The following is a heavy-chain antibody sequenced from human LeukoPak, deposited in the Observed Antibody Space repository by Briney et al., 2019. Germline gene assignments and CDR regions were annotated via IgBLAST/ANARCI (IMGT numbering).Heavy chain of an antibody. J-gene: IGHJ3*02. Sequence: ASVKVSCKASGYTFTSYDINWVRQATGQGLEWMGKIIPILEVPNIAREFQGRVTITADKSTNTAYLELKSLRSEDTALYFCARRTCRGSSCYRNDASDIWGQGTMVTVSS. CDR3: ARRTCRGSSCYRNDASDI. D-gene: IGHD2-15*01. V-gene: IGHV1-69*04. CDR1: GYTFTSYD. CDR2: IIPILEVP.